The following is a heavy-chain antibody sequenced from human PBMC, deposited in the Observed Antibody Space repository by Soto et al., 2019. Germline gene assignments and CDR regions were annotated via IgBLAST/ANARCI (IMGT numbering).Heavy chain of an antibody. CDR1: GGSISSYY. J-gene: IGHJ4*02. CDR3: ARAGIQLWSDFDY. D-gene: IGHD5-18*01. V-gene: IGHV4-59*01. Sequence: SETLSLTCTVSGGSISSYYWSWIRQPPGKGLEWIGYIYYSGSTNYNPSLKSRVTISVDTSKNQFSLKLSSVTAADTAVYYCARAGIQLWSDFDYWGQGTLVTVSS. CDR2: IYYSGST.